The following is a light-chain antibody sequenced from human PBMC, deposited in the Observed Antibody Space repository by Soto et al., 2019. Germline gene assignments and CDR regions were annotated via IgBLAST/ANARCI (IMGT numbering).Light chain of an antibody. CDR2: DAS. Sequence: EIVLTQSPATLSLSPGERATLSCRASQSVVSYLAWYQQKPGQAPRLLIHDASNRATGIPARFNGSGSGTDFTLTITSLEPEDFAVYYWQQRSNWPLPFGPGTQVDIK. CDR3: QQRSNWPLP. V-gene: IGKV3-11*01. J-gene: IGKJ3*01. CDR1: QSVVSY.